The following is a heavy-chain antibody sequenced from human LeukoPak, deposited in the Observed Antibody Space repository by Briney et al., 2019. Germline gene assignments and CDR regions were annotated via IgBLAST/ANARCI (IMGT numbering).Heavy chain of an antibody. V-gene: IGHV3-23*01. CDR2: ISGSGGTT. Sequence: GGSLRLSCAASGFTFSTYAITWVRQAPGKGLDWVSTISGSGGTTYYADSVKGRFTISRDNSRNTLYLQLNSLRAEDTAVYYCAKNDPIVGATYFDYWGQGTLVTVSS. CDR3: AKNDPIVGATYFDY. D-gene: IGHD1-26*01. J-gene: IGHJ4*02. CDR1: GFTFSTYA.